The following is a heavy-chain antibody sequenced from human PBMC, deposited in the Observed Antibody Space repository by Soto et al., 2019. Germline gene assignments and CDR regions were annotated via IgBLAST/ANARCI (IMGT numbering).Heavy chain of an antibody. CDR2: VYHDGTN. D-gene: IGHD6-19*01. CDR3: ARDKGISVVGFFRKDPYFGLDV. V-gene: IGHV4-39*02. Sequence: SDTRSLTCSVSGASIDDRGHHWSWLRRSPGRGLDWLGSVYHDGTNYYNPSLKTRVSVSVDTAKNQFSLKLASVTAADTAVYFCARDKGISVVGFFRKDPYFGLDVWGPGTTVTVS. CDR1: GASIDDRGHH. J-gene: IGHJ6*02.